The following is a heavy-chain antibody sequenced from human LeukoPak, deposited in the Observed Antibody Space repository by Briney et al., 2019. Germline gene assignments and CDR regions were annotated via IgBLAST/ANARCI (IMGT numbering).Heavy chain of an antibody. J-gene: IGHJ4*02. D-gene: IGHD3-22*01. V-gene: IGHV5-10-1*01. Sequence: GESLKISCKGSGYSFTTYWISWVRQMPGEGPEWMGRIHPSDSDTNYSPSFQGHVTFSTDKSISTAYLQWTSLKASDTAIYFCARHYYNDNTLLDFWGQGTLITVSS. CDR3: ARHYYNDNTLLDF. CDR2: IHPSDSDT. CDR1: GYSFTTYW.